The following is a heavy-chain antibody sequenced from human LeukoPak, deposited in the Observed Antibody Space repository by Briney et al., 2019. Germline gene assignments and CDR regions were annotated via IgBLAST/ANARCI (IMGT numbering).Heavy chain of an antibody. J-gene: IGHJ4*02. Sequence: GGSLRLSCAASGFTFSDYVVTWVRQAPGKGLEWVSSISANGGETSYADSVKGRFTISRDNSKNTLFLQMNSLRVEDSAVYYCATDREGDPSCYYLVGGQGTLITVSS. CDR1: GFTFSDYV. CDR2: ISANGGET. V-gene: IGHV3-23*01. D-gene: IGHD3-22*01. CDR3: ATDREGDPSCYYLV.